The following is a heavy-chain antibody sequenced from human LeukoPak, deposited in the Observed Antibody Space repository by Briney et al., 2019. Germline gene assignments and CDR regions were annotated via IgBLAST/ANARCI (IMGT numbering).Heavy chain of an antibody. CDR2: IYYSGST. Sequence: SETLSLTCTVSGGSISIYYWSWIRQPPGNGLEWIGYIYYSGSTNYNPSLKSRVTISVDTSKNQFSLKLSSVTAADTAVYYCARHGPQDYYDSSGPLGEFDYWGQGTLVTVSS. V-gene: IGHV4-59*08. D-gene: IGHD3-22*01. CDR3: ARHGPQDYYDSSGPLGEFDY. J-gene: IGHJ4*02. CDR1: GGSISIYY.